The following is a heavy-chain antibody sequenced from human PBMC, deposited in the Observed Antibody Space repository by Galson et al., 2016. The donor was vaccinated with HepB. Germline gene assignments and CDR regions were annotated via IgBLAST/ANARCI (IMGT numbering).Heavy chain of an antibody. J-gene: IGHJ5*01. CDR3: AIDSVGGLKSNFPDS. Sequence: SLRLSCAASGFTFSFSNYAMTWVRQAPGKGLEWVSAINDTPDRTYYADTVKGRFTISRDNSKSTVFLQMSSLSAEDTAVYYCAIDSVGGLKSNFPDSWGQGTLVTVSS. D-gene: IGHD4-23*01. CDR1: GFTFSFSNYA. CDR2: INDTPDRT. V-gene: IGHV3-23*01.